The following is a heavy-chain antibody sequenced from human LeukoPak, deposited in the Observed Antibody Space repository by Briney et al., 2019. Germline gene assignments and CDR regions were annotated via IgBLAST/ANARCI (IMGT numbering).Heavy chain of an antibody. J-gene: IGHJ4*02. CDR2: ISSSGSTI. D-gene: IGHD6-19*01. V-gene: IGHV3-48*03. Sequence: TGGSLRLSCAASGFTFSSYEMNWVRQAPGKGLEWVSYISSSGSTIYYADSVKGRFTISRDNAKNSLYLQMNSLRAEDTAVYYWARERQQWLVKSYYFDYWGQGTLVTVSS. CDR3: ARERQQWLVKSYYFDY. CDR1: GFTFSSYE.